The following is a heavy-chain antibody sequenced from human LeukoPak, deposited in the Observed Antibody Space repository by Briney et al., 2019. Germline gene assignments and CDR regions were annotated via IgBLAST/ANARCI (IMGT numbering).Heavy chain of an antibody. CDR2: IYHSGST. CDR3: ARDGLASSSLFSWFDP. CDR1: GYSISSGYY. J-gene: IGHJ5*02. Sequence: SETLSLTCAVSGYSISSGYYWGRIRQPPGKGLEWIGSIYHSGSTYYNPPLKSRVTISVDTSKNQFSLKLSSVTAADTAVYYCARDGLASSSLFSWFDPWGQGTLVTVSS. V-gene: IGHV4-38-2*02. D-gene: IGHD6-6*01.